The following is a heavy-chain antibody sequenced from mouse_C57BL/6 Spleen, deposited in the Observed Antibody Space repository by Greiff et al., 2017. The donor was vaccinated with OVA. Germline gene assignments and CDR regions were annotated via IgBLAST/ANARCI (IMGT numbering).Heavy chain of an antibody. CDR1: GYPFTSSW. D-gene: IGHD3-3*01. J-gene: IGHJ3*01. CDR2: IYPGSGGT. Sequence: QVQLQQSGAELVKPGASVKLSCKASGYPFTSSWITWVKQRPGQGLEWIGDIYPGSGGTNSNEKFKSKATLPVDTSSSTAYMQHSSLTSEDAAGDYCAREGTAVPFAYWGQGTLVTVSA. CDR3: AREGTAVPFAY. V-gene: IGHV1-55*01.